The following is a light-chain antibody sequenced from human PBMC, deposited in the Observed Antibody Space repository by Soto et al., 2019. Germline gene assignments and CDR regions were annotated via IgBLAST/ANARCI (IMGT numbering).Light chain of an antibody. CDR1: ENIRNW. V-gene: IGKV1-5*03. CDR3: QQYNTYPFA. Sequence: DIQMTQSPSTLSASVGDGVTIACRASENIRNWLAWYQHKPGKAPKVLIYRASTLESSVPSRFSGSGSGTDFTLTISSLQPDDFETYYCQQYNTYPFAFGQGTKLEIK. CDR2: RAS. J-gene: IGKJ2*01.